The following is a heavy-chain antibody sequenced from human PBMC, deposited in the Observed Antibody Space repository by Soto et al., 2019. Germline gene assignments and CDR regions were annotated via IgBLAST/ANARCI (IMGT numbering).Heavy chain of an antibody. CDR3: ARDPTRKRITMVRGAMGYFDY. J-gene: IGHJ4*02. CDR2: IGTAGDT. Sequence: GGSLRLSCAASGFTFSSYDMHWVRQATGKGLEWVSAIGTAGDTYYPGSVKGRFTISRENAKNSLYLQMNSLRAEDMAVYYCARDPTRKRITMVRGAMGYFDYWGQGTLVTVSS. D-gene: IGHD3-10*01. V-gene: IGHV3-13*01. CDR1: GFTFSSYD.